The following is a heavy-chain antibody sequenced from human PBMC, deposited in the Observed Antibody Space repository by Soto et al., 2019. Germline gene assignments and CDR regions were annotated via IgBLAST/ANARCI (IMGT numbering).Heavy chain of an antibody. D-gene: IGHD6-6*01. Sequence: PSQTLSLTCAISGDSVSSNSAAWNWIRQSPSRGLEWLGRTYYRSKWYNDYAVSVKSRITINPDTSKNQFSLQLNSVTPEDTAVYYCARQGRPRPRDYYYYYAMDVWGQGTTVTVSS. J-gene: IGHJ6*02. CDR1: GDSVSSNSAA. CDR3: ARQGRPRPRDYYYYYAMDV. CDR2: TYYRSKWYN. V-gene: IGHV6-1*01.